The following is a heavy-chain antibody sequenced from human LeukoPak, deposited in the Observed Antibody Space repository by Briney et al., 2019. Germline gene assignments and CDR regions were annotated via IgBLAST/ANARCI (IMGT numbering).Heavy chain of an antibody. Sequence: PGGSLRLSRAASGFTFSSYAMSWVHQAPGKGLEWVSAISGSGGSTYYADSVKGRFTISRDNSKNTLYLQMNSLRAEDTAVYYCANERYYYDSTNDYWGQGTLVTVSS. J-gene: IGHJ4*02. CDR1: GFTFSSYA. CDR3: ANERYYYDSTNDY. CDR2: ISGSGGST. D-gene: IGHD3-22*01. V-gene: IGHV3-23*01.